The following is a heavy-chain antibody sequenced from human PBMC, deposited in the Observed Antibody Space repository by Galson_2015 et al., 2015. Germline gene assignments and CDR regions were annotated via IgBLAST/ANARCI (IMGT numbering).Heavy chain of an antibody. Sequence: PALVKPTQTLTLTCTFSGFSLSTSGVGVGWIRQPPGKALEWLALIYWDDDKRYSPSLKSRLTITKGTSKNQVALTMTNMDPVDTATYYCAHSPYSGSFYYFDYWGQGTLVTVFS. CDR2: IYWDDDK. D-gene: IGHD1-26*01. J-gene: IGHJ4*02. CDR3: AHSPYSGSFYYFDY. CDR1: GFSLSTSGVG. V-gene: IGHV2-5*02.